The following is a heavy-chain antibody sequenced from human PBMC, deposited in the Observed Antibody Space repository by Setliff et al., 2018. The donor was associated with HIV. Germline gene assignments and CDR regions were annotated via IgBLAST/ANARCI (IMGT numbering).Heavy chain of an antibody. D-gene: IGHD4-17*01. V-gene: IGHV4-38-2*01. CDR1: GYSISSDYY. J-gene: IGHJ5*02. Sequence: SETLSLTCAVSGYSISSDYYWAWVRQSPGRGLEPPGRGLEWIGHIYYTGSTYYNPSLENRVSILVDTSRNLFSLNLRSVTAADTAVYYCARLWPHYGADIPRFDPWGQGTLVTVSS. CDR3: ARLWPHYGADIPRFDP. CDR2: IYYTGST.